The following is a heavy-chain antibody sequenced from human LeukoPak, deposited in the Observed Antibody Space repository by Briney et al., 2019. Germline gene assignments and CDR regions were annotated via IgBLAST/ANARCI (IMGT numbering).Heavy chain of an antibody. CDR3: ATRPSGSDRFLPYFDY. D-gene: IGHD1-1*01. CDR1: AGSVSRNSYY. V-gene: IGHV4-61*01. Sequence: SETLSLTCTVSAGSVSRNSYYWSWIRQPPGKGLEWIGYIYYSGSTNYNPSLKSRVTISVDTSKNQVSLKLSSVTAADTAVYYCATRPSGSDRFLPYFDYWGQGTLVTVSS. J-gene: IGHJ4*02. CDR2: IYYSGST.